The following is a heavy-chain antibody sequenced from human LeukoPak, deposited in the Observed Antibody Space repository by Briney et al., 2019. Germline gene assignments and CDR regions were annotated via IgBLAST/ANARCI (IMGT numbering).Heavy chain of an antibody. CDR3: ARVGATGSGYYFDY. CDR1: GGSISSYY. D-gene: IGHD1-26*01. CDR2: IYTSGST. J-gene: IGHJ4*02. V-gene: IGHV4-4*07. Sequence: PSETLSLTCTVSGGSISSYYWSWIRQPAGKELEWIGRIYTSGSTNYNPPLKSRVTISVDKSKNQFSLKLSSVTAADTAVYYCARVGATGSGYYFDYWGKGTLVTVSS.